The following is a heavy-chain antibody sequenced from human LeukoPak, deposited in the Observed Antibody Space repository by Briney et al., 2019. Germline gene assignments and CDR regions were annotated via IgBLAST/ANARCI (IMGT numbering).Heavy chain of an antibody. J-gene: IGHJ6*03. CDR1: AFNLSRFA. CDR2: LSGSGRDT. D-gene: IGHD5-18*01. V-gene: IGHV3-23*01. Sequence: GGSLRLSCTGSAFNLSRFAMTRVRQAPGKGLEWVSSLSGSGRDTYYADSVKGRFTISRDSSKSTLFLRMNSLRVEDTAVYYCAKVRPGYSHYFYSMDVWAEGTTVTVSS. CDR3: AKVRPGYSHYFYSMDV.